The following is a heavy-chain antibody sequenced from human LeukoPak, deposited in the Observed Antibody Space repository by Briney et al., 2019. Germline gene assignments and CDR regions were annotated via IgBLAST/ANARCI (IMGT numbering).Heavy chain of an antibody. D-gene: IGHD3-10*01. J-gene: IGHJ6*03. CDR1: GGSISSYY. V-gene: IGHV4-4*07. CDR2: IYTSGST. CDR3: ARDYILLWFGELLPDYYYYYMDV. Sequence: PSETLSLTFTVSGGSISSYYWSWIRQPAGKGLEWIGRIYTSGSTNYNPSLKSRVTMSVDTSKNQFSLKMSSVTAADTAVYYCARDYILLWFGELLPDYYYYYMDVWRKGTTVTVSS.